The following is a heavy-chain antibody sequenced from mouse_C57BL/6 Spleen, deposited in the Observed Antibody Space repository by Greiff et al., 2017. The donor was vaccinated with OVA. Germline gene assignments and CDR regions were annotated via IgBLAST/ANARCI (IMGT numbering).Heavy chain of an antibody. CDR3: ARDYYGNYFDY. J-gene: IGHJ2*01. CDR2: ISSGSSTI. CDR1: GFTFSDYG. D-gene: IGHD1-1*01. Sequence: EVKVVESGGGLVKPGGSLKLSCAASGFTFSDYGMHWVRQAPEKGLEWVAYISSGSSTIYYADTVKGRITISRDNAKNTLFLQMTRLRSEDTAMYYCARDYYGNYFDYWGQGTTLTVSA. V-gene: IGHV5-17*01.